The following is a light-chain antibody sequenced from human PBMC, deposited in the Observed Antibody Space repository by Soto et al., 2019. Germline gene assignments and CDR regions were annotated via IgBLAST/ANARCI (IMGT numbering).Light chain of an antibody. V-gene: IGKV3-20*01. Sequence: EIVLTQSTGTLSLSPGERATLSCRVSQSVSSSSLAWYQQKPGQSPRLLIYATSKRPSGIPDRFSGGGSGTDFTLTISRLEPEDFAVYYCQHYGSSPPDTFGQGTKLDI. CDR2: ATS. CDR3: QHYGSSPPDT. J-gene: IGKJ2*01. CDR1: QSVSSSS.